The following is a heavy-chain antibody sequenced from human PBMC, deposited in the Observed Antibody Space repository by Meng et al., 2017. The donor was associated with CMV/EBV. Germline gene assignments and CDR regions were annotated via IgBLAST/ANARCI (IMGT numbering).Heavy chain of an antibody. CDR2: ISAYNGNT. CDR3: ARDPAWSVITPRRGFDY. V-gene: IGHV1-18*01. J-gene: IGHJ4*02. Sequence: QFPLAQTGAEVKKPGASVKVSCKASGYTFTSYGISWVRQAPGQGLEWMGWISAYNGNTNYAQKLQGRVTMTTDTSTSTAYMELRSLRSDDTAVYYCARDPAWSVITPRRGFDYWGQGTLVTVSS. D-gene: IGHD2-15*01. CDR1: GYTFTSYG.